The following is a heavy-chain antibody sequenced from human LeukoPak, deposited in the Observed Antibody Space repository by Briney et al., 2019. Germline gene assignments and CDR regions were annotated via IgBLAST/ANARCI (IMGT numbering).Heavy chain of an antibody. Sequence: SETLSLTCSVSGDSISTDYYWAWIRQPPGKGLEWVGSIYHTGSTYYNPPLKSRGFISIDTSKNQFSLKVISVTAADTAVYYCARGRSGYGGDSGIASCDHWGLGTLVTVSS. V-gene: IGHV4-38-2*02. D-gene: IGHD2-21*02. J-gene: IGHJ4*02. CDR3: ARGRSGYGGDSGIASCDH. CDR2: IYHTGST. CDR1: GDSISTDYY.